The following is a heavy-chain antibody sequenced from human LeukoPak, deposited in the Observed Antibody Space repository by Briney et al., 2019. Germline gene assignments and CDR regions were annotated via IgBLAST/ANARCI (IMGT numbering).Heavy chain of an antibody. CDR3: AREGIAAAAYYFDY. V-gene: IGHV3-30*03. J-gene: IGHJ4*02. CDR1: GFTFSSYG. D-gene: IGHD6-13*01. Sequence: PGGSLRLSCAASGFTFSSYGMHWVRQAPGKGLEWVAVISYDGSNKYYADSVKGRFTISRDNSKNTLYLQMNSLRAEDTAVYYCAREGIAAAAYYFDYWGQGTLVTVSS. CDR2: ISYDGSNK.